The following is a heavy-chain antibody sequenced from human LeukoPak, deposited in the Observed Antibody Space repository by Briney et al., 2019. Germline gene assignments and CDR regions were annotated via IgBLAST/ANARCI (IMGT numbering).Heavy chain of an antibody. J-gene: IGHJ5*02. CDR1: GYTFTSYG. CDR2: ISAYNGNT. D-gene: IGHD3-3*01. V-gene: IGHV1-18*01. CDR3: ARITIFGVDVAWFDP. Sequence: ASVKVSCKASGYTFTSYGISWVRQAPGQGLEWMGWISAYNGNTNYAQKVQGRVTMSTDTSTSTAYMELRSLRYDDTAVYYCARITIFGVDVAWFDPWGQGTLVTVSS.